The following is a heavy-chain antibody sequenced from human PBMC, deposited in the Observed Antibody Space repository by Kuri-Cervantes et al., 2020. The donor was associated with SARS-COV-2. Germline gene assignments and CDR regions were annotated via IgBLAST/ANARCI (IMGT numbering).Heavy chain of an antibody. V-gene: IGHV4-39*01. CDR3: ARQAPLQQLALDY. CDR1: GGSISSSSYY. Sequence: ESLKISCTVSGGSISSSSYYWGWIRQPPGKGLEWIGSIYYSGSTYYNPSLKSRVTISVDTSKNQFSLKLSSVTAADTAVYYCARQAPLQQLALDYWGQGTLVTVSS. J-gene: IGHJ4*02. CDR2: IYYSGST. D-gene: IGHD6-13*01.